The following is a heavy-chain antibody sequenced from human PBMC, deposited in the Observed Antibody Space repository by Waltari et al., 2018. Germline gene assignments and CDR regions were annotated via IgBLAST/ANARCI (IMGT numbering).Heavy chain of an antibody. J-gene: IGHJ3*02. CDR1: GGSISSGSYY. Sequence: QVQLQESGPGLVKPSQTLSLTCTVSGGSISSGSYYWSWIRQPAGKGLEWIGRIYTRGSTNYNPSLKSRVTISVDTSKNQFSLKLSSVTAADTAVYYCARGWIASAFDIWGQGTMVTVSS. V-gene: IGHV4-61*02. CDR2: IYTRGST. CDR3: ARGWIASAFDI. D-gene: IGHD2-21*01.